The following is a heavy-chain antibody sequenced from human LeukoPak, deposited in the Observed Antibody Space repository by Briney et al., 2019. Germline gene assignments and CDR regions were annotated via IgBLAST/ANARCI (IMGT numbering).Heavy chain of an antibody. CDR2: SSAYNGKT. CDR1: AYTFTNYG. J-gene: IGHJ4*02. Sequence: GASVPVSFKPSAYTFTNYGISWVRQAPGQELEGMGWSSAYNGKTNYAQKLQGRVTMTTATSTSTAYMELRSLRSDDTAVYYCARGAHYDSSGYFGYWGEGTLVTVSS. D-gene: IGHD3-22*01. V-gene: IGHV1-18*01. CDR3: ARGAHYDSSGYFGY.